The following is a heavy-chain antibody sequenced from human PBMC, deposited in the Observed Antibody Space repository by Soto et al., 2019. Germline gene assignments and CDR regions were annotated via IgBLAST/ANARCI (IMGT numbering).Heavy chain of an antibody. CDR1: GGSISSVGYY. CDR3: AREQRWCFDT. CDR2: IYYSGST. J-gene: IGHJ5*02. D-gene: IGHD1-1*01. V-gene: IGHV4-31*03. Sequence: SETLSLTCTVSGGSISSVGYYWTWIRQHPGKGLEWIGYIYYSGSTYYNPSLKSRVTISVDTSKNQFSLKLSSVTAADKAVYSCAREQRWCFDTWGQGALVTVSS.